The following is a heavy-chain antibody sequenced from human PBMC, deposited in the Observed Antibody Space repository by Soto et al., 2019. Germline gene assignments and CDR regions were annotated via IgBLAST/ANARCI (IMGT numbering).Heavy chain of an antibody. V-gene: IGHV3-33*01. CDR2: IWYDGSNK. CDR3: ARDIAVAGYFDY. CDR1: GCTFSSYG. D-gene: IGHD6-19*01. J-gene: IGHJ4*02. Sequence: GGSLRLSCAASGCTFSSYGMHWVLQAPGKGLEWVAVIWYDGSNKYYADSVKGRFTISRDNSKNTLYLQMNSLRAEDTAVYNSARDIAVAGYFDYSGQATLVTLSS.